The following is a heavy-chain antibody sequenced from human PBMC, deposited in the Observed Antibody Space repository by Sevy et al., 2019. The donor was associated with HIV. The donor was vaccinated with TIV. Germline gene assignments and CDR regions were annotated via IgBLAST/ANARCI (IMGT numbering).Heavy chain of an antibody. CDR3: ALERLSSDVDEYFQN. Sequence: GGSLRLSCATSGFTFSSYSMHWVRQAPGKGLEWVATISYDGSNKHYADSVKGRFTISRDNFKNSLSLQMNSLRAEDTAMYYCALERLSSDVDEYFQNWGQGTLVTVSS. CDR1: GFTFSSYS. V-gene: IGHV3-30-3*01. D-gene: IGHD1-1*01. CDR2: ISYDGSNK. J-gene: IGHJ1*01.